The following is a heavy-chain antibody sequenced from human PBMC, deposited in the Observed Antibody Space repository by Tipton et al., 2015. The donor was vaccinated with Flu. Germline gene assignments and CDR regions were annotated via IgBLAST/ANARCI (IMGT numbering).Heavy chain of an antibody. CDR1: GDSLGSSYY. V-gene: IGHV4-34*01. J-gene: IGHJ5*02. D-gene: IGHD3-3*01. CDR2: INHSGST. Sequence: LSLTCSVSGDSLGSSYYWAWIRQPPGKGLEWIGEINHSGSTNYNPSLKSRVTISVDTSKNQFSLKLSSVTAADTAVYYCATYLSDLWSGYSGGWFDPWGQGTLVTVSS. CDR3: ATYLSDLWSGYSGGWFDP.